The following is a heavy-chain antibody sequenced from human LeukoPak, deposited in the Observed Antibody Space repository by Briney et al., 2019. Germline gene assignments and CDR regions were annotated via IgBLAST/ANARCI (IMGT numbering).Heavy chain of an antibody. D-gene: IGHD3-16*01. J-gene: IGHJ4*02. CDR1: GFPFSDYG. CDR2: ISHDGSNK. CDR3: AKVRWGSDNALDS. Sequence: PGTSLRLSCAASGFPFSDYGMYWVRQAPGKGLGWLAVISHDGSNKHYADSVKGRITISRDNSMNTLYLQMNSLTAEDTAVYYCAKVRWGSDNALDSWGQGTLVTGSS. V-gene: IGHV3-30*18.